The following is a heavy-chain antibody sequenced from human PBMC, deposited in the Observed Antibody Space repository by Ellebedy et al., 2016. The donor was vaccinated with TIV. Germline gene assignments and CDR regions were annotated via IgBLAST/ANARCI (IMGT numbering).Heavy chain of an antibody. CDR2: IYPGDSDT. V-gene: IGHV5-51*01. J-gene: IGHJ4*02. D-gene: IGHD4-17*01. CDR3: ARSMGDYENPFDY. CDR1: GYSFTTYG. Sequence: GESLKISXKGSGYSFTTYGIGWVRQMPGKGLEWMGNIYPGDSDTTYSPSFQGQVIISADKSISTAYLQWSSLKASDTAMYYCARSMGDYENPFDYWGQGTLVTVSS.